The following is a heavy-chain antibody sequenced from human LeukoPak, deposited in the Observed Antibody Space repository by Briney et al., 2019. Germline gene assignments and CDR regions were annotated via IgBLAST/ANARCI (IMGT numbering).Heavy chain of an antibody. D-gene: IGHD6-13*01. CDR3: ARVTGYVMEDYFDY. CDR2: IYYSGST. Sequence: SETLSLTCTVSGGSISSSSYYWGWIRQPPGKGLEWIGSIYYSGSTYYNPSLKSRVTISVDTSKNQFSLRLSSVTAADTAVYYCARVTGYVMEDYFDYWGQGTLVTVSS. J-gene: IGHJ4*02. CDR1: GGSISSSSYY. V-gene: IGHV4-39*07.